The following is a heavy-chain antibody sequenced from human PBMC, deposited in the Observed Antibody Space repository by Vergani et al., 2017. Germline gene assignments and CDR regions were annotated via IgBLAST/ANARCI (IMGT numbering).Heavy chain of an antibody. J-gene: IGHJ5*02. D-gene: IGHD2-2*01. Sequence: QVQLQESGPGLVKPSQTLSLTCTVSGGSISSGSYYWGWIRQPPGKGLEWIGSIYYSGSTYYNPSLKSRVTISVDTSKNQFSLKLSSVTAADTAVYYCAREVRVDIVVVPAANWFDPWGQGTLVTVSS. CDR2: IYYSGST. CDR1: GGSISSGSYY. CDR3: AREVRVDIVVVPAANWFDP. V-gene: IGHV4-31*03.